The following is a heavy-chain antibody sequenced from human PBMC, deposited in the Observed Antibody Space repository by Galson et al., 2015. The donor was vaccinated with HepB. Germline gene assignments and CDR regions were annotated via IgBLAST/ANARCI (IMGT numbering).Heavy chain of an antibody. D-gene: IGHD3-16*02. CDR2: ISTYSGNA. Sequence: SVKVSCKAFGYSFINYGINWVRQAPGQGLEWMGWISTYSGNAKYAQKFQGRVTMTTDTSTSTAYMDLRRLRSDDTAVYYCARGGRLGELSSSDYWGQGTLATVSS. CDR3: ARGGRLGELSSSDY. CDR1: GYSFINYG. V-gene: IGHV1-18*01. J-gene: IGHJ4*02.